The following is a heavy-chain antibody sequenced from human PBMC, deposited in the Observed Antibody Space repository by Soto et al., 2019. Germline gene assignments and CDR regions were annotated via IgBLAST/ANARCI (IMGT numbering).Heavy chain of an antibody. CDR1: GYNYPHFW. J-gene: IGHJ2*01. V-gene: IGHV5-51*01. CDR2: IYPRDSDT. D-gene: IGHD4-17*01. CDR3: VRGDFGDTNYWYFEL. Sequence: GGDLKTSCHVLGYNYPHFWIGWVRLMPGRGLEWMGIIYPRDSDTKFSPSFQGEVIISVDKAINTAYLQWSSLKASYTAIYYCVRGDFGDTNYWYFELRGRGTLVTVSS.